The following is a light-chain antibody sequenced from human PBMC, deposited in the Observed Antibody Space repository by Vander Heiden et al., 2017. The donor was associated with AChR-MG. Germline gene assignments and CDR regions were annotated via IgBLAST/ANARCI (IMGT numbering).Light chain of an antibody. J-gene: IGLJ1*01. CDR2: DVV. CDR1: SSDFATYTF. V-gene: IGLV2-14*01. CDR3: SSNASSSTIYV. Sequence: YALSQPASVPGTPGQSLHISFTVSSSDFATYTFFSWHQQRPYSAPQLILYDVVSRRTGVPNRCSGSKSGNAAALTISGLQAEDEADYYCSSNASSSTIYVFGTGTRVTVL.